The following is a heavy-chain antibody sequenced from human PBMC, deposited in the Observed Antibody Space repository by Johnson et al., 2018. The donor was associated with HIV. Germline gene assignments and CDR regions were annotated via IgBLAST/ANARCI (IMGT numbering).Heavy chain of an antibody. CDR1: GFTFSSYW. CDR3: ARGDIVVVPAATRAQDAFDI. D-gene: IGHD2-2*01. Sequence: VQLVESGGGVVQPGRSLRLSCAVSGFTFSSYWMSWVRQAPGKGLAWVANIKQDGSEQYYVDSVKGRFTIPRDNAKNSLYLQMNSLRAEDTAVYYCARGDIVVVPAATRAQDAFDIWGQGTMVTVSS. CDR2: IKQDGSEQ. J-gene: IGHJ3*02. V-gene: IGHV3-7*01.